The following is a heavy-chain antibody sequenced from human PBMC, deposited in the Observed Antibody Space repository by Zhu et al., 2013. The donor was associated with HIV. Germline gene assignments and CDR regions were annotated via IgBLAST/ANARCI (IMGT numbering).Heavy chain of an antibody. J-gene: IGHJ5*02. Sequence: QVQLVQSGAEVKKPGASVKVSCKASGYTFTSYYMHWVRQAPGQGLEWMGIINPSGGSTSYAQKFQGRVTMTRDTSTSTVYMELSSLRSEDTAVYYCARDRSIAAAGSNWFDPWGQGTLVTVSS. CDR2: INPSGGST. CDR3: ARDRSIAAAGSNWFDP. V-gene: IGHV1-46*01. CDR1: GYTFTSYY. D-gene: IGHD6-13*01.